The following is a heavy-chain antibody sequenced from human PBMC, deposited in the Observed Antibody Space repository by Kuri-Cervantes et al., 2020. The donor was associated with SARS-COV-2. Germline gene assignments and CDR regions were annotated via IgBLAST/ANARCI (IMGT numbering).Heavy chain of an antibody. V-gene: IGHV3-48*02. Sequence: GESLKISCAASGFTVSSNYMSWVRQAPGKGLEWISYISSRSRTIYYADSVKGRFTISRDNAKNSLYLQMNSLRDEDTAVYYCASLPGIGAAVAGWNDYWGQGTLVTVSS. J-gene: IGHJ4*02. D-gene: IGHD6-19*01. CDR1: GFTVSSNY. CDR2: ISSRSRTI. CDR3: ASLPGIGAAVAGWNDY.